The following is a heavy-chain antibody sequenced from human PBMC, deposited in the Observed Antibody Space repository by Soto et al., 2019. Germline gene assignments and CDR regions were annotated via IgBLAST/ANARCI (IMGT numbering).Heavy chain of an antibody. CDR1: GYSFAGYW. CDR3: ARQIYDSDTGPNFQYYFDS. D-gene: IGHD3-22*01. CDR2: IDPSDSQT. J-gene: IGHJ4*02. V-gene: IGHV5-10-1*01. Sequence: GESLKISCKGSGYSFAGYWITWVRRKPGKGLEWMGRIDPSDSQTYYSPSFRGHVTISATKSITTVFLQWSGLRASDTAMYYCARQIYDSDTGPNFQYYFDSWGQGTPVTVSS.